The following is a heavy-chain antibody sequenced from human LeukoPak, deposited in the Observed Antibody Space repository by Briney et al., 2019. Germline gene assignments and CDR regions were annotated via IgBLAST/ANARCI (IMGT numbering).Heavy chain of an antibody. D-gene: IGHD2-2*01. J-gene: IGHJ4*02. CDR3: AKAHCGSASCSGADY. CDR1: GFTFSINA. CDR2: ISGSGGST. V-gene: IGHV3-23*01. Sequence: PGGSLRLSCAASGFTFSINAMAWVRQAPGKGLEWVSAISGSGGSTFYADSVKGWFTISRDNSENTVYLQMNSLTVEDTAVYYCAKAHCGSASCSGADYWGKGTQVTVSS.